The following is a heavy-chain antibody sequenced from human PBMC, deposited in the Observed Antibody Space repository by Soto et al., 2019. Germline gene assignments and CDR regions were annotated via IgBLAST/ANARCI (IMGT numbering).Heavy chain of an antibody. CDR3: ARHNYGSGRTYFDY. CDR1: GGSFSGYY. D-gene: IGHD3-10*01. CDR2: INHSGST. Sequence: SETLSLTCAVYGGSFSGYYWTWIRQPPGTGLEWIGEINHSGSTNYNPSLKSRVTISVDTSKNQFSLKLSSVTAADTAVYYCARHNYGSGRTYFDYWGQGTLVTVS. J-gene: IGHJ4*02. V-gene: IGHV4-34*01.